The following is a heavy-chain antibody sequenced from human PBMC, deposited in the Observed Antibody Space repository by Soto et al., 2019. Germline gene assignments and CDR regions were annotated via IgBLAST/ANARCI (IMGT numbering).Heavy chain of an antibody. J-gene: IGHJ3*02. CDR2: IXXNXGXX. CDR1: GYTFTGYY. V-gene: IGHV1-2*02. Sequence: EASVKVSCKASGYTFTGYYIHWVRQAPGQGLXGMXXIXXNXGXXXYXXXFQGRVTMTRDTSISTAYMELSRLRSEDMAVYYCARKEPNTDAFDIWGQGTMVTVSS. CDR3: ARKEPNTDAFDI. D-gene: IGHD1-1*01.